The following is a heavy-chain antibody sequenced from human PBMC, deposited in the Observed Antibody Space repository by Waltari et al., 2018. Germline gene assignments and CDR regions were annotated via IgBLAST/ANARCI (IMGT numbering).Heavy chain of an antibody. CDR3: ARQNLLGYCSGGSCPWYFDL. CDR1: GYSISSGYY. Sequence: QVQLQESGPGLVKPSETLSLTCAVSGYSISSGYYWGWLRQPPGKGLEWIGSIYHSGSTYYNPSLKSRVTISVDTSKNQFSLKLSSVTAADTAVYYCARQNLLGYCSGGSCPWYFDLWGRGTLVTVSS. V-gene: IGHV4-38-2*01. CDR2: IYHSGST. J-gene: IGHJ2*01. D-gene: IGHD2-15*01.